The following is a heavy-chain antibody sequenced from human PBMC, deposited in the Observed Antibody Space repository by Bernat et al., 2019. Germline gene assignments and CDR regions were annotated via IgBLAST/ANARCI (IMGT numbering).Heavy chain of an antibody. Sequence: EVQLLESGGGLVQPGGSLRLSCAASGFTFSSYAMSWVRQAPGKGLEWVSAISGSGGSTYYADSVKGRFTISRDNSKNTLYLQMNSLRAEDTAVYCRARQSPVRRGAFDIWGQGTMVTVSS. D-gene: IGHD3-10*01. J-gene: IGHJ3*02. CDR1: GFTFSSYA. CDR2: ISGSGGST. CDR3: ARQSPVRRGAFDI. V-gene: IGHV3-23*01.